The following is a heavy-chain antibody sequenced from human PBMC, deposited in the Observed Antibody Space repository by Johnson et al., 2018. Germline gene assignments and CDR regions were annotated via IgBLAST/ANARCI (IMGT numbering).Heavy chain of an antibody. CDR2: IRRIAYGGTT. CDR1: VFNFGDYA. J-gene: IGHJ6*03. D-gene: IGHD2-15*01. CDR3: SRVVVAALYMDV. Sequence: VQLVESGGGLVQPGRSLRLSCTASVFNFGDYAMTWFRQAPGKGLEWVGIIRRIAYGGTTEYAASAKGRFTISRDDSKSIAYLQMNSLKTEDTAVYYCSRVVVAALYMDVWGKGTTVTVSS. V-gene: IGHV3-49*03.